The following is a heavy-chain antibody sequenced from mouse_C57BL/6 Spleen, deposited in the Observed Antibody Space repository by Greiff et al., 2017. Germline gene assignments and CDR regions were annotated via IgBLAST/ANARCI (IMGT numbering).Heavy chain of an antibody. Sequence: QVQLQQPGAELVRPGASVKLSCKASGYTFTGYYIHWVKQRPGQGLEWIAMIYPGSGNTYYNEKFKGKATLTAAKSSSTAYMQLSSLTSEDSAVYFCARRGTRIVGWYFDVWGTGTTVTVSS. CDR2: IYPGSGNT. V-gene: IGHV1-76*01. CDR1: GYTFTGYY. J-gene: IGHJ1*03. CDR3: ARRGTRIVGWYFDV. D-gene: IGHD2-13*01.